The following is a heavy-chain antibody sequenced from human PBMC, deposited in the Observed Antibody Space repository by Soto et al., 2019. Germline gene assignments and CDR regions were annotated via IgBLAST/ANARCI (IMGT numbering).Heavy chain of an antibody. CDR2: ISAYNGNT. V-gene: IGHV1-18*01. CDR3: EKYMNLCDSYYRSGYYYVDAFDV. J-gene: IGHJ3*01. Sequence: ASVKVSCKASGSTFTIYGISWVLQAPGQGLEWMGWISAYNGNTNYAQKLQGRVTMTTDTSTSTAYMELRSLRSDDTAVYNCEKYMNLCDSYYRSGYYYVDAFDVWGQGTMVTVSS. D-gene: IGHD3-22*01. CDR1: GSTFTIYG.